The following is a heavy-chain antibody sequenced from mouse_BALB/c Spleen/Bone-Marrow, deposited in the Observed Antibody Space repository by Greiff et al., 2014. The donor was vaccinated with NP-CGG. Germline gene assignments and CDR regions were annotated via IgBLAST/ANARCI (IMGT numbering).Heavy chain of an antibody. D-gene: IGHD2-14*01. V-gene: IGHV1-4*01. Sequence: QVQLKDSGAELARPGASVKMSCKASGYTFTSYTMHWVKQRPGQGLEWIGYINPSSGYTNYNQKFKDKATLTADKSSSTAYMQLSSLTSEDSAVYYCARYRYDWYFYVWGAGTTVTVSS. CDR2: INPSSGYT. CDR3: ARYRYDWYFYV. J-gene: IGHJ1*01. CDR1: GYTFTSYT.